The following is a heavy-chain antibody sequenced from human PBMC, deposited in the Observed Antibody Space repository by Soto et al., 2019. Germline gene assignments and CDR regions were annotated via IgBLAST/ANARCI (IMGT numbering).Heavy chain of an antibody. Sequence: SETLSLTCTVSGGSISSGDYYWSWIRHPPGKGLEWIGYIYYSGSTYYNPSLKSRVTISVDTSKNQFSLKLSSVTAADTAVYYCATHYDFWSGYSLSGYGMDVWGQGTTVTVSS. CDR1: GGSISSGDYY. J-gene: IGHJ6*02. D-gene: IGHD3-3*01. V-gene: IGHV4-30-4*01. CDR3: ATHYDFWSGYSLSGYGMDV. CDR2: IYYSGST.